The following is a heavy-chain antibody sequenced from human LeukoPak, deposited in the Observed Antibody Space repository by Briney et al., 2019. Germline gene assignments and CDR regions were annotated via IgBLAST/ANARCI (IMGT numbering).Heavy chain of an antibody. D-gene: IGHD3-9*01. J-gene: IGHJ5*02. V-gene: IGHV1-69*05. CDR2: IIPIFGTA. Sequence: ASVKVSCKASGGTFSSYAISWVRQAPGQGLEWRGGIIPIFGTANYAQKFQGRVTMTTDTSTSTAYMELRSLRSDDTAVYYCARTHYDILTGEANWFDPWGQGTLVTVSS. CDR1: GGTFSSYA. CDR3: ARTHYDILTGEANWFDP.